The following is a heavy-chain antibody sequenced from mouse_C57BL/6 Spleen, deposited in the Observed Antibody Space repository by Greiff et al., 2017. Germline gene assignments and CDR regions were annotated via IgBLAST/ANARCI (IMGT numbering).Heavy chain of an antibody. CDR2: ISDGGSYT. CDR1: GFTFSSYA. CDR3: ARAYYYGSSSWCAY. J-gene: IGHJ3*01. D-gene: IGHD1-1*01. V-gene: IGHV5-4*03. Sequence: EVKLMESGGGLVKPGGSLKLSCAASGFTFSSYAMSWVRQTPEKRLEWVATISDGGSYTYYPDNVKGRFTISRDNAKNNLYLQMSHLKSEDTAMYDCARAYYYGSSSWCAYWGQGTLVTVSA.